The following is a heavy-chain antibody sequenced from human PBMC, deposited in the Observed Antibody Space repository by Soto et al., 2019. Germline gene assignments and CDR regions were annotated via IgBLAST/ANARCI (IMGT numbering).Heavy chain of an antibody. V-gene: IGHV4-34*01. CDR2: IDHSGST. D-gene: IGHD1-1*01. CDR3: ARSPTNFNYVWKNATY. Sequence: QVRLQQWGAGVLKPSETLSITCAVYVESFGGYSWSWVRQPPGKGLAWIGAIDHSGSTTYNPSLKSRVTMSVDTSKNQSTPKMRPVTAADRAVYYCARSPTNFNYVWKNATYWGQGTLVTVSS. CDR1: VESFGGYS. J-gene: IGHJ4*02.